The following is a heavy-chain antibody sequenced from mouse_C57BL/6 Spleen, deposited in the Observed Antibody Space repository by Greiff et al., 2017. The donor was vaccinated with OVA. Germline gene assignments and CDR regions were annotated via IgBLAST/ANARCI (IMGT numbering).Heavy chain of an antibody. CDR1: GYTFTSYW. CDR3: ARGRFMVDY. CDR2: IDPSDSYT. V-gene: IGHV1-50*01. J-gene: IGHJ2*01. D-gene: IGHD1-1*01. Sequence: VQLQQPGAELVKPGASVKLSCKASGYTFTSYWMQWVKQRPGQGLEWIGEIDPSDSYTNYNQKFKGKATLTVDTSSSTAYMQLSSLTSEDSAVYYCARGRFMVDYWGQGTTLTVSS.